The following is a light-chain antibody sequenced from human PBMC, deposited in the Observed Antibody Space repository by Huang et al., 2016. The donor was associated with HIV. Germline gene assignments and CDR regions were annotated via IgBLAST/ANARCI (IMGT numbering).Light chain of an antibody. J-gene: IGKJ3*01. CDR2: GTS. CDR3: QQYGSSPRIT. V-gene: IGKV3-20*01. Sequence: EIVLTQSPGTLSLSPGERATLSCRASQNVYSSFLAWYQQKPGQAPRLLIYGTSSRATGIPDRFGGSGSGTDFTLTISRLEPEDFAVYYCQQYGSSPRITFGPGTKVDIK. CDR1: QNVYSSF.